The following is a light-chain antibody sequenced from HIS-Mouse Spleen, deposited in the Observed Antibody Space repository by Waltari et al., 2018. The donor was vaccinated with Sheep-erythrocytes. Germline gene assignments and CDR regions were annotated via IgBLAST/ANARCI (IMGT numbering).Light chain of an antibody. CDR2: AGS. CDR3: CSYAGSSPWV. V-gene: IGLV2-23*01. J-gene: IGLJ3*02. Sequence: QSALTQPASVSGSPGQSITISCTGTSSDVGSYNLVSWYQQHPGKAPKLMIYAGSKRPSGVSNRFSGSKSGNPASLTISGLQAEDEADYYCCSYAGSSPWVFGGGTKLTVL. CDR1: SSDVGSYNL.